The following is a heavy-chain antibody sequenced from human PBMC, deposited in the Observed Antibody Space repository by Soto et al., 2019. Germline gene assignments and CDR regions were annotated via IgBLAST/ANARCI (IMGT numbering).Heavy chain of an antibody. CDR2: IYYSGST. J-gene: IGHJ4*02. D-gene: IGHD5-12*01. V-gene: IGHV4-59*08. CDR1: GGSISSYY. CDR3: ARQGYSGYDLYF. Sequence: QVQLQESGPGLVKPSETLSLTCTVSGGSISSYYWSWIRQPPGKGLEWIGYIYYSGSTNYNPSLNRRVTISVGTTKNQCSLKLSSVTAADTAVYYCARQGYSGYDLYFWGQGTLVTVSS.